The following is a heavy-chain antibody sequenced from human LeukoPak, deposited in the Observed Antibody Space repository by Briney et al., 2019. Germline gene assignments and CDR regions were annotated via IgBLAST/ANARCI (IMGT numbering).Heavy chain of an antibody. Sequence: SVKVSCKASGGTFSSYAISWVRQAPGQGLEWMGGIIPIFGTANYAQKFQGRVTMTRDTSISTAYMELSRLRSDDTAVYYCAREPSGYSYGYGDYWGQGTLVTVSS. J-gene: IGHJ4*02. CDR2: IIPIFGTA. V-gene: IGHV1-69*05. CDR3: AREPSGYSYGYGDY. CDR1: GGTFSSYA. D-gene: IGHD5-18*01.